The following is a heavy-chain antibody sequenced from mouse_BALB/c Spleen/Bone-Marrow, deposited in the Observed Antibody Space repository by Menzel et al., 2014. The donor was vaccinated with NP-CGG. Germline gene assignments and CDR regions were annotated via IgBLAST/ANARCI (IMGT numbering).Heavy chain of an antibody. Sequence: QVQLQQSGAELVRPGASVTLSCKASGYTFTDYEMHWVKQTPVHGLEWIGAIDPETGGTAYNQKFKGKATLTADKSSSTAYMGLRSLTSEDSAVYYCTRSETRPFAYRGQGTLVTVSA. CDR3: TRSETRPFAY. V-gene: IGHV1-15*01. J-gene: IGHJ3*01. D-gene: IGHD1-3*01. CDR2: IDPETGGT. CDR1: GYTFTDYE.